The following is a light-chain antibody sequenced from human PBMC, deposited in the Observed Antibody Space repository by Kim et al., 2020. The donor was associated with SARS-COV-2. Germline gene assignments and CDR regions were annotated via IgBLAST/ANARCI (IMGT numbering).Light chain of an antibody. CDR2: GKN. V-gene: IGLV3-19*01. J-gene: IGLJ1*01. CDR3: NARDSSGNQLV. Sequence: AFGQTVRITGQRDRLRSYYASWQQQKPGQAPVLGIYGKNNRPPGIPDRFSGSSSGNTASLTIAGARAEDEADYYCNARDSSGNQLVLGTGTKVTVL. CDR1: RLRSYY.